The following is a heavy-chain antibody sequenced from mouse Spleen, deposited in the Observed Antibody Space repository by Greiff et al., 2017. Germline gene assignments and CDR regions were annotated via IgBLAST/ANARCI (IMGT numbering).Heavy chain of an antibody. D-gene: IGHD3-2*02. J-gene: IGHJ2*01. V-gene: IGHV1-81*01. CDR2: IYPRSGNT. CDR1: GYTFTSYG. CDR3: ARRGLRLHYFDY. Sequence: QVQLQQSGAELARPGASVKLSCKASGYTFTSYGISWVKQRTGQGLEWIGEIYPRSGNTYYNEKFKGKATLTADKSSSTAYMELRSLTSEDSAVYFCARRGLRLHYFDYWGQGTTLIVSS.